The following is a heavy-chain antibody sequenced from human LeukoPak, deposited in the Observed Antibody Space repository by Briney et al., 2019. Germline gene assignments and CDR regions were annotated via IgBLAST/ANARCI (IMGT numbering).Heavy chain of an antibody. CDR1: GFTFSSYS. D-gene: IGHD3-3*01. CDR2: ISSSSSYI. J-gene: IGHJ4*02. Sequence: PGGSLRLSCAASGFTFSSYSMNWVRQAPGKGLEWVSSISSSSSYIYYADSVKGRFTISRDNAKNSLYLQMNSLRAEDTAVYYCARDPKGDFWSGYFVDYRGQGTLVTVSS. V-gene: IGHV3-21*01. CDR3: ARDPKGDFWSGYFVDY.